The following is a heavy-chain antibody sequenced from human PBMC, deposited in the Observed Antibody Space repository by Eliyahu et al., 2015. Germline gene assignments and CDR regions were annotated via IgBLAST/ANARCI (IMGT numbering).Heavy chain of an antibody. CDR2: IYYXXST. CDR3: ARHVGGSYYYYYYGMDV. D-gene: IGHD1-26*01. Sequence: QLQLQESGPGLVKPSETLSLTGTVSGGSISSSSYXWGWIRQPPGKGLEWIGXIYYXXSTYYNPSLKXRVTXSVDTSKNQFSLKLSSVTAADTAVYYCARHVGGSYYYYYYGMDVWGQGTTVTVSS. CDR1: GGSISSSSYX. V-gene: IGHV4-39*01. J-gene: IGHJ6*02.